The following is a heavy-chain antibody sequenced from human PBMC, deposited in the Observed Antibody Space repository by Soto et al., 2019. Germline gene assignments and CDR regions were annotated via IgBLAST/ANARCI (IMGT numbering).Heavy chain of an antibody. CDR1: GDSISNLDYF. CDR2: TYKSATT. Sequence: SETLSLTCSVSGDSISNLDYFWAWIRQPPGQALEYIGYTYKSATTYYNPSFESRVAISVDTSKSQFSLNVTSATAADTAVYFCARGRYCLTGRCFPNWFDSWGQGALVTVSS. V-gene: IGHV4-30-4*01. CDR3: ARGRYCLTGRCFPNWFDS. J-gene: IGHJ5*01. D-gene: IGHD7-27*01.